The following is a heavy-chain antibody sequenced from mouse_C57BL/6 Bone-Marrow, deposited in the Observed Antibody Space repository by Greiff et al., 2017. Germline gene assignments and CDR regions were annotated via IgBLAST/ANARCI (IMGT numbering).Heavy chain of an antibody. V-gene: IGHV1-81*01. CDR1: GYTFTSYG. CDR3: AGTAQEGFAY. Sequence: QVQLQQSGAELARPGASVKLSCKASGYTFTSYGISWVKQRTGQGLEWIGEIYPRSGNTYYNEKFKGKATLTADKSSSTAYMELRSLTSEDSAVYFCAGTAQEGFAYWGQGTLVTVSA. CDR2: IYPRSGNT. J-gene: IGHJ3*01. D-gene: IGHD3-1*01.